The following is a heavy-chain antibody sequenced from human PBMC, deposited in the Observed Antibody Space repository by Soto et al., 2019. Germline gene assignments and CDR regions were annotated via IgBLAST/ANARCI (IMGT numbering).Heavy chain of an antibody. V-gene: IGHV4-59*01. D-gene: IGHD3-22*01. CDR1: NDSISPYY. J-gene: IGHJ4*02. CDR2: IYYSGST. CDR3: ARYDYDNNIYSIDY. Sequence: LSLTCTVSNDSISPYYWSWIRQPPGKGLEWIGFIYYSGSTTYNPSLKSRVTISVDTSKNQFSLQLSSVTAADTAVYYCARYDYDNNIYSIDYWGQGALVTVSS.